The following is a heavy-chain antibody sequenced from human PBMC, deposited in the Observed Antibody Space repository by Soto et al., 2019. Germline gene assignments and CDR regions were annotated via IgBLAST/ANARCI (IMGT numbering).Heavy chain of an antibody. D-gene: IGHD6-19*01. Sequence: QVQLQESGPGLVKPSETLSLTCTVSGGSISTYYWSWIRQPPGRGLEWIGYIYYTGSTNYNPSLKSRVTISVATSKNQFSLKLSSSTAADTAVYYCARLHSPNSSGWTGVVDPWGQGTLVTVSS. J-gene: IGHJ5*02. CDR3: ARLHSPNSSGWTGVVDP. CDR2: IYYTGST. CDR1: GGSISTYY. V-gene: IGHV4-59*01.